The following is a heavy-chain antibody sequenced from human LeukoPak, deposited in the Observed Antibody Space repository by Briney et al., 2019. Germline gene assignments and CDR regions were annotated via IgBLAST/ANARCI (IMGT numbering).Heavy chain of an antibody. D-gene: IGHD4-17*01. CDR2: ISSSSSYI. V-gene: IGHV3-21*01. J-gene: IGHJ4*02. Sequence: PGGSLRLSCAASGFTFSSYSMNWVRQAPGKGLEWVSSISSSSSYIYYADSVKGRFTISRDNAKNSLYLQMNSLRAEDTAVYYCASLMTTVTTADYWGQGTLVTVSS. CDR1: GFTFSSYS. CDR3: ASLMTTVTTADY.